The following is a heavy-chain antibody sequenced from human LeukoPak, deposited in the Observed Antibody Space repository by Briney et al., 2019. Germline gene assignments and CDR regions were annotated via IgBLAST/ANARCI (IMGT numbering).Heavy chain of an antibody. CDR2: IRYDGSIK. Sequence: GGSLRLSXAASGFTFSNYGLHWVRQAPGKGLEWVAFIRYDGSIKYYADSVKGRFTISRDNSKNTLYLQMHSLRAEDTAVYYCAKPVQMGVYNWNYLGWFDPWGLGTLVTVSS. V-gene: IGHV3-30*02. CDR1: GFTFSNYG. D-gene: IGHD1-7*01. J-gene: IGHJ5*02. CDR3: AKPVQMGVYNWNYLGWFDP.